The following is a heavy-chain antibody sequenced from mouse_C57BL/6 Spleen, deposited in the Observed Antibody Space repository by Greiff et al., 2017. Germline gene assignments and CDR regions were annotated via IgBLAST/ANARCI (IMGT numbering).Heavy chain of an antibody. CDR1: GYTFTSYW. D-gene: IGHD1-1*01. Sequence: QVQLQQSGAELVRPGSSVKLSCKASGYTFTSYWMHWVKQRPIQGLEWIGNIDPSDSETHYNQKFKDKATLTVDKSSSTAYMQLSSLTSEDSAVYYCARHYGSSSAWFAYWGQGTLVTVSA. CDR3: ARHYGSSSAWFAY. J-gene: IGHJ3*01. V-gene: IGHV1-52*01. CDR2: IDPSDSET.